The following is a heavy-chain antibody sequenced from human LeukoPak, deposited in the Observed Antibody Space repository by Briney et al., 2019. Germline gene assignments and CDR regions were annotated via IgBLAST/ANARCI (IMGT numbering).Heavy chain of an antibody. D-gene: IGHD5-24*01. V-gene: IGHV4-31*03. CDR1: GGSISSGGYY. J-gene: IGHJ4*02. CDR3: ARGEMATTYYFDY. Sequence: SETLSLTCTVSGGSISSGGYYWSWIRQHPGKGLEWIGYIYYSGSSYYNPSLKSRVTISVDTSKNQFSLKLTSVAAADTAVYYCARGEMATTYYFDYWGQGTLVTVSS. CDR2: IYYSGSS.